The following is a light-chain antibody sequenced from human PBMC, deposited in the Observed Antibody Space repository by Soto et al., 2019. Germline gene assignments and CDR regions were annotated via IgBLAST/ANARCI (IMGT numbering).Light chain of an antibody. Sequence: QSALTQPASVSGSPGQSIAISCTGTSNDVGGYDYVSWYQQHPDKAPKLMIYEVTKRPSGVSNRFSGSKSGNTASLTISGLQPEDEADYYCSSHTSGNARVFGSGTKVTVL. CDR2: EVT. CDR3: SSHTSGNARV. CDR1: SNDVGGYDY. J-gene: IGLJ1*01. V-gene: IGLV2-14*01.